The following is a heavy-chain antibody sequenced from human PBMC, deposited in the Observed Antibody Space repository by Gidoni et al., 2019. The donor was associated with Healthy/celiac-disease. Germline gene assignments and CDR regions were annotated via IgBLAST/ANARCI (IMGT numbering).Heavy chain of an antibody. CDR2: IYYSGST. V-gene: IGHV4-31*03. CDR1: GGSISSGGYY. D-gene: IGHD3-10*01. Sequence: QVQLQESGPGLVKPSQTLSLTCTVSGGSISSGGYYWSWIRQNPGKGLEWIGYIYYSGSTYCNPSLKSRVTISVDTSKNQFSLKLSSVTAADTAVYYCARLWFGELLLSYYFDYWGQGTLVTVSS. CDR3: ARLWFGELLLSYYFDY. J-gene: IGHJ4*02.